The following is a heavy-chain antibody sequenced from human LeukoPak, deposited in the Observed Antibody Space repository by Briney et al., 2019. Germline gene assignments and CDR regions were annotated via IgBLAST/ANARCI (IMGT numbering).Heavy chain of an antibody. D-gene: IGHD6-6*01. Sequence: GGSLRLSCAASGFTFSSYSMNWVRQAPGKGLEWVSYISSSSSTIYYADSVEGRFTISRDNAKNSLYLQMNSLRAEDTAVYYCARQLAYSSSSGMDYWGQGALVTVSS. CDR2: ISSSSSTI. CDR1: GFTFSSYS. V-gene: IGHV3-48*01. CDR3: ARQLAYSSSSGMDY. J-gene: IGHJ4*02.